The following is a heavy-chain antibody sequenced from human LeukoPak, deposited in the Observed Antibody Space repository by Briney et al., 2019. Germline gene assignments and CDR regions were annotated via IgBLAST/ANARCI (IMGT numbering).Heavy chain of an antibody. CDR1: GDSVSIDTAA. Sequence: SQTLSLTFVISGDSVSIDTAAWNWLRQSPSRGLEWLGRTYYRSKWYNDYAVSVKSRITINSDTSKNQFSLQITSVTPEDTAVYYCARFDSSNWYRWFDPWGQGTLVTVSS. CDR2: TYYRSKWYN. J-gene: IGHJ5*02. CDR3: ARFDSSNWYRWFDP. V-gene: IGHV6-1*01. D-gene: IGHD6-13*01.